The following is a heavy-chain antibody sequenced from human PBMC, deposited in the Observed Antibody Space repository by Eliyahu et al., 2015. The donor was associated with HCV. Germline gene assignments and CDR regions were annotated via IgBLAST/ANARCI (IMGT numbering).Heavy chain of an antibody. D-gene: IGHD1-26*01. CDR2: IFANDAK. Sequence: QVTLKESGPVLVKPTETLTLTCTVSGFSLNNRLGVSWXRQPPGKALEWLAHIFANDAKSYSTSLRSRLTISNXVSRSQVVLTMTNMDPVDTATYYCARVSTELLLWNWWYYLDVWGKGTTVTVSS. V-gene: IGHV2-26*01. CDR1: GFSLNNRLG. J-gene: IGHJ6*03. CDR3: ARVSTELLLWNWWYYLDV.